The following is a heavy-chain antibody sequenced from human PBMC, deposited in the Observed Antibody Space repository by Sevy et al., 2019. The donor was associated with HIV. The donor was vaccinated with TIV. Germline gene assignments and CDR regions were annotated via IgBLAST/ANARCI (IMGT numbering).Heavy chain of an antibody. CDR3: AKDPVAYCGGDCLYYMDV. V-gene: IGHV3-23*01. J-gene: IGHJ6*03. CDR2: ISGSGGST. D-gene: IGHD2-21*02. Sequence: GGSLRLSCAASGFTFSRYAMSWVRQAPGKGPEWVSAISGSGGSTYYADSVKGRFTISRDNSKNTLYLQMNSPRAEDTAVYYCAKDPVAYCGGDCLYYMDVWGKGTTVTVSS. CDR1: GFTFSRYA.